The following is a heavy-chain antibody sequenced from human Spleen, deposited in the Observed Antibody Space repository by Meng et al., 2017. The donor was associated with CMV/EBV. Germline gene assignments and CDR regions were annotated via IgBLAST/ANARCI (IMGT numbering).Heavy chain of an antibody. V-gene: IGHV3-74*01. CDR2: ISSDGSST. D-gene: IGHD1-26*01. J-gene: IGHJ4*02. CDR3: TRGRATGLHNPFDY. CDR1: GFTFRSYW. Sequence: GGSLRLSCAASGFTFRSYWMHWVRQAPGKGLVWVSRISSDGSSTNYADSVKGRFTISRDNSKNTLYLQMNSLRAEDTAVYYCTRGRATGLHNPFDYWGQGTLVTVSS.